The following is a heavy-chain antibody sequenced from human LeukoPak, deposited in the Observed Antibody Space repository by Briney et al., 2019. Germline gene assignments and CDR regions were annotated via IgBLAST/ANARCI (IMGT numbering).Heavy chain of an antibody. D-gene: IGHD6-19*01. CDR1: GNTFTGYY. J-gene: IGHJ4*02. Sequence: ASVKVSCKASGNTFTGYYMHWVRQAPGQGLEWMGWINPNSGGTNYAQKLQGRVTMTTDTSTSTAYMELRSLRSDDTAVYYCARVWLGAGFGYWGQGTLVTVSS. V-gene: IGHV1-2*02. CDR3: ARVWLGAGFGY. CDR2: INPNSGGT.